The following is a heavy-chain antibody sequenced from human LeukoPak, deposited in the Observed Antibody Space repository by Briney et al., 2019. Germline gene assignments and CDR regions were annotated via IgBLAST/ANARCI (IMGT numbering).Heavy chain of an antibody. CDR1: GFTFSSYS. CDR2: ISSSRSTV. CDR3: VMSYYFESSGLDAFDI. Sequence: GGSLRLSCAASGFTFSSYSMNWVRQAPGKGLEWVSYISSSRSTVYYADSVRGRFTISRDNAKNSLYLQMNSLRAEDTAMYYCVMSYYFESSGLDAFDIWGQGTMVTVSS. V-gene: IGHV3-48*01. J-gene: IGHJ3*02. D-gene: IGHD3-22*01.